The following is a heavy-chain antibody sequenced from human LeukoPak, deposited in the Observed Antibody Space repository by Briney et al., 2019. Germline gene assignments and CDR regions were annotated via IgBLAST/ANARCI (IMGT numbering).Heavy chain of an antibody. CDR2: ISNRGSP. CDR1: GFSISSDVC. Sequence: SETLSLTCLVSGFSISSDVCWGWIRQPPGKGLEWIGSISNRGSPYYNPSLKSRVTMSVDTPNNHFSLRLSSVTAADTAVYYCMRDGGFYYTASPNSWFDPWGQGTLVTVSS. V-gene: IGHV4-38-2*02. CDR3: MRDGGFYYTASPNSWFDP. J-gene: IGHJ5*02. D-gene: IGHD2-15*01.